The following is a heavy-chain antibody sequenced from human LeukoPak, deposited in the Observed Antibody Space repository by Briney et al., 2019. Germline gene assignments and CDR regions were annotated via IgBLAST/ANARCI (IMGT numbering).Heavy chain of an antibody. V-gene: IGHV3-23*01. CDR2: ISGSGGST. CDR1: GFTFSSYA. J-gene: IGHJ4*02. D-gene: IGHD6-6*01. CDR3: AKDGIAARPGTKPILTTFDY. Sequence: GGSLRLSCAAPGFTFSSYAMSWVRQAPGKGLEWVSAISGSGGSTYYADSVKGRFTISRDNSKNTLYLQMNSLRAEDTAVFYCAKDGIAARPGTKPILTTFDYWGQGTLVTVSS.